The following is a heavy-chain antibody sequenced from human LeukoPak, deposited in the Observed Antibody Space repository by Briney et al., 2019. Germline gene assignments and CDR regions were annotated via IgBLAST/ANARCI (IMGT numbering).Heavy chain of an antibody. J-gene: IGHJ4*02. CDR2: ISSSSSYK. Sequence: NPGGSLRLSCAASGFTFSSYSMNWVRQAPGKGLEWVSSISSSSSYKYYEDSVKGRFTISRDNAKNSLYLQMNSLRAAAPPVYNGAIMALFGRWGQGTLVTVSS. D-gene: IGHD2-8*01. V-gene: IGHV3-21*01. CDR1: GFTFSSYS. CDR3: AIMALFGR.